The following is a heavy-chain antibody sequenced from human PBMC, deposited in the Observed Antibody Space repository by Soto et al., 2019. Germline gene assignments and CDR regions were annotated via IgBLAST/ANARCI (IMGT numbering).Heavy chain of an antibody. Sequence: QVQLVQSGAEVKKPGASVKVSCKPSGYTFTNYYMHWVRQAPGQGLEWIGIIDPSGGSTTYAQKFQGRVTMTSDTSTSTVYMEVSSLRSEDTAMYYCARAFRGTGSRFDYWGQGTLVTVSS. CDR3: ARAFRGTGSRFDY. CDR2: IDPSGGST. D-gene: IGHD3-10*01. CDR1: GYTFTNYY. V-gene: IGHV1-46*01. J-gene: IGHJ4*02.